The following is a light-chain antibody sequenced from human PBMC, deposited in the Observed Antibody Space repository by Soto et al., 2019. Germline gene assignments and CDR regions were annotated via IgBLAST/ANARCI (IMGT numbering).Light chain of an antibody. V-gene: IGKV3-20*01. CDR3: QQYGSSPLT. Sequence: ELVLTQSPGTLSLSPGERATLSCRASQSVTSNYLAWYQQKPGQAPRILIFAASSRATGIPDKFSGSGSGTDFTLTISRLEPEDFAVYYCQQYGSSPLTFGGGTKVDIK. CDR1: QSVTSNY. CDR2: AAS. J-gene: IGKJ4*01.